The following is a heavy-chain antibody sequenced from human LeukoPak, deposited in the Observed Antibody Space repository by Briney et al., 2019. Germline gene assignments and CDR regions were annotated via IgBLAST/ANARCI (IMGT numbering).Heavy chain of an antibody. CDR2: ISSSSSYT. CDR3: ARDRCGGDCYSDSNWFDP. D-gene: IGHD2-21*02. V-gene: IGHV3-11*06. Sequence: GGSLRLSCAASGFTFSDYYMSWIRQAPGKGLEWVSYISSSSSYTNYADSVKGRFTISRDNAKNSLYLQMNSLRAEDTAVYYCARDRCGGDCYSDSNWFDPWGQGTLVTVSS. CDR1: GFTFSDYY. J-gene: IGHJ5*02.